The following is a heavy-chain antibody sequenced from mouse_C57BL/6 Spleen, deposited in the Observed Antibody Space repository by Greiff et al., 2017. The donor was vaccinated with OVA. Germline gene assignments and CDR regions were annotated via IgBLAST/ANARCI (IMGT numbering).Heavy chain of an antibody. D-gene: IGHD3-2*02. Sequence: QVQLQQPGAELVKPGASVKMSCKASGYTFTSYWITWVKQRPGQGLEWIGDIYPGSGSTNYNEKFKSKATLTVDTSSSTAYMQLSSLTSEDSAVYYCARTLDSSGYSYAMDYWGQGTSVTVSS. CDR3: ARTLDSSGYSYAMDY. CDR1: GYTFTSYW. CDR2: IYPGSGST. V-gene: IGHV1-55*01. J-gene: IGHJ4*01.